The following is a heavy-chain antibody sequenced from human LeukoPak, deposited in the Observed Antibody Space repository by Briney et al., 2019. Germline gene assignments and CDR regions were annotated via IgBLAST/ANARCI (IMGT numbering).Heavy chain of an antibody. V-gene: IGHV3-30-3*01. J-gene: IGHJ6*02. CDR2: ISYEGSNK. Sequence: TGRSLRLSCAASGFIFSNYGIHWVRQAPGKGLEWVAVISYEGSNKNYADSVKGRFTISRDNSKNTLYLQMNSLRAEDTALYYCARAILYYDASGPDLYYYYYGMDVWGQGTTVTVSS. CDR3: ARAILYYDASGPDLYYYYYGMDV. D-gene: IGHD3-22*01. CDR1: GFIFSNYG.